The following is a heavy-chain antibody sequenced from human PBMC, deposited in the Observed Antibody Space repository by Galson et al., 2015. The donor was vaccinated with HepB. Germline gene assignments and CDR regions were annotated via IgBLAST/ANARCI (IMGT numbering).Heavy chain of an antibody. V-gene: IGHV5-51*03. J-gene: IGHJ6*02. D-gene: IGHD3-22*01. CDR1: GYNFSGYW. Sequence: QSGAEVKKPGESLTISCKGSGYNFSGYWIGWVRQMPGKGLEWMGTIFPGDSHTRYSPSLQGQGTISAGKSTAYLQWCSLKASDTAMYYCARSSSGPLGYYGMDVWGQGTTVTVSS. CDR3: ARSSSGPLGYYGMDV. CDR2: IFPGDSHT.